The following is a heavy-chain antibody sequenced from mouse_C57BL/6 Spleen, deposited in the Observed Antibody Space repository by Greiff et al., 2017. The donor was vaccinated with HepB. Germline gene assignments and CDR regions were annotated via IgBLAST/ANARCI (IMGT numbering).Heavy chain of an antibody. D-gene: IGHD3-2*02. J-gene: IGHJ4*01. CDR3: ARRDSSGYDRYAMDY. CDR1: GYAFSSYW. CDR2: IYPGDGDT. Sequence: QVQLQQSGAELVKPGASVKISCKASGYAFSSYWMNWVKQRPGKGLEWIGQIYPGDGDTNYNGKFKGKATLTADKSSSTAYMQLSRLTSEDSAVYFCARRDSSGYDRYAMDYWGQGTSVTVSS. V-gene: IGHV1-80*01.